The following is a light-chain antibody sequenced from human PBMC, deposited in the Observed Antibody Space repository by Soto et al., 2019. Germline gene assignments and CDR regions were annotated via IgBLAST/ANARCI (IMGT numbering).Light chain of an antibody. CDR3: QPSYSTLRT. Sequence: ILTRRASQSISSYLAWYQQKPGQAPSLLIYDVSNLESGVPARFSGSGSGTEFTLTISNLQSDDFATYYCQPSYSTLRTFGQGTKVDIK. CDR2: DVS. J-gene: IGKJ1*01. CDR1: QSISSY. V-gene: IGKV1-5*01.